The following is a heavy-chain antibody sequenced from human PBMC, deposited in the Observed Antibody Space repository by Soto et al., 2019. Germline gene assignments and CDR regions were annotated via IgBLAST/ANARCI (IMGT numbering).Heavy chain of an antibody. CDR2: ISYDGSNK. CDR3: ARDRGWEPTSFDY. D-gene: IGHD1-26*01. Sequence: QVQLVESGGGVVQPGRSLRLSCAASGFTFSSYAMHWVRQAPGKGLEWVAVISYDGSNKYYADSVKGRFTISRDNSKNTLYRHMNSLRAEDTAVYYCARDRGWEPTSFDYWGQGTLVTVSS. V-gene: IGHV3-30-3*01. CDR1: GFTFSSYA. J-gene: IGHJ4*02.